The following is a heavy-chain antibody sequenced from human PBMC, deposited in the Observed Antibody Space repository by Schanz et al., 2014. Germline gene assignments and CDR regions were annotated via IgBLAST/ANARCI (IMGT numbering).Heavy chain of an antibody. J-gene: IGHJ5*02. CDR2: ISVYTGNT. Sequence: QVQLVQSGAEVKKPGASVRVSCKASGYTFTTYAMSWVRQAPGQGLEWVGWISVYTGNTKYGQKVQGRVTKTADTSTNTAYMELRSLRSDDTAVYYCAKAEYDILTDSYSRLDPWGQGTLXTVSS. CDR3: AKAEYDILTDSYSRLDP. CDR1: GYTFTTYA. V-gene: IGHV1-18*01. D-gene: IGHD3-9*01.